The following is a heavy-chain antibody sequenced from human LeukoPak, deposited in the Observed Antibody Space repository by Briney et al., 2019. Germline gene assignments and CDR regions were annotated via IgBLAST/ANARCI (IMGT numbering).Heavy chain of an antibody. CDR1: GFTFSSYA. CDR3: ANSPHITMIVVVSSYFDY. J-gene: IGHJ4*02. D-gene: IGHD3-22*01. CDR2: ISGSGGST. V-gene: IGHV3-23*01. Sequence: GGSLRLSCAASGFTFSSYAMSWVRQAPGKGLEWVSAISGSGGSTYYADSVKGRFTISRDNSKNTLYLQMNSLRAEDTAVYYRANSPHITMIVVVSSYFDYWGQGTLVTVSS.